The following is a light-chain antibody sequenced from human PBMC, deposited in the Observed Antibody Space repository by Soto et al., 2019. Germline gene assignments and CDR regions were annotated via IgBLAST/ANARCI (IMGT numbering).Light chain of an antibody. J-gene: IGKJ3*01. Sequence: IQLTQSPSSLSASVGDRVTITCRASQGISSYLAWYQQKPGKAPKLLIYAASTLQSGVPSRFSGSGSGTDFTLNISSLQPEDFAIYYCQPVNSYPFTFGPGTKVDIK. CDR3: QPVNSYPFT. CDR2: AAS. CDR1: QGISSY. V-gene: IGKV1-9*01.